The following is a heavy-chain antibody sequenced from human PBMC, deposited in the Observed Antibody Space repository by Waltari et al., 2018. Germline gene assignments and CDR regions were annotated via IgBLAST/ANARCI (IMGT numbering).Heavy chain of an antibody. V-gene: IGHV4-39*01. CDR2: VSYSATS. CDR1: GGSISSNGYA. D-gene: IGHD6-13*01. J-gene: IGHJ4*02. CDR3: ARQVAPGHSTSWYFDS. Sequence: QVQLQESGPGLVRPSESLSLACGVSGGSISSNGYAWAWVRQPPGKGLGWVASVSYSATSTYNPSLSSRRSAFVDTSKNQVSLRLSSVTAADTARYFCARQVAPGHSTSWYFDSWGRGTLVTVFS.